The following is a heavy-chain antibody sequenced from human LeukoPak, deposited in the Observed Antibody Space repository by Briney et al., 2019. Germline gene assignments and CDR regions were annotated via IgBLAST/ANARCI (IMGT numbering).Heavy chain of an antibody. V-gene: IGHV3-7*01. D-gene: IGHD3-3*02. Sequence: QPGGSLRLSCVASGFTFSRHWMAWVRQAPGKGLEWVANIKKDGREIYYMDSVKGRFTISRDNAKNSLYLQMNSLRAEDTALYYCARPSHLIYYYYYMDVWGKGTTVTVSS. J-gene: IGHJ6*03. CDR3: ARPSHLIYYYYYMDV. CDR1: GFTFSRHW. CDR2: IKKDGREI.